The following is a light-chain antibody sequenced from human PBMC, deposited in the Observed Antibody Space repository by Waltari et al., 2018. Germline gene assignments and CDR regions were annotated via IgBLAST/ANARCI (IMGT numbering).Light chain of an antibody. Sequence: QSVLTQSPSVSGAPGQRVTISCTGTRSNIEAGYDVHWYQHVLGTAPKVVIYTNSIRPSGVPDRFSGSKSGTSASLAITGLQAEDEAEYYCQSYDSSLSGWVFGGGTTLTVL. CDR3: QSYDSSLSGWV. CDR1: RSNIEAGYD. V-gene: IGLV1-40*01. CDR2: TNS. J-gene: IGLJ2*01.